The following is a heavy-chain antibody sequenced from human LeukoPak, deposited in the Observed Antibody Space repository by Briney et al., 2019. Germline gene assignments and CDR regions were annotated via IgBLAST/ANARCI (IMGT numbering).Heavy chain of an antibody. Sequence: PGGSLRLSCAASGFTFSSYSMNWVRQAPGKGLEWVSSISSSSSYIYYADSVKGRFTISRDNAKDSLYLQMNSLRAEDTAVYYCARAVWAAAGTASGYWGQGTLVTVSS. CDR3: ARAVWAAAGTASGY. CDR1: GFTFSSYS. D-gene: IGHD6-13*01. CDR2: ISSSSSYI. V-gene: IGHV3-21*01. J-gene: IGHJ4*02.